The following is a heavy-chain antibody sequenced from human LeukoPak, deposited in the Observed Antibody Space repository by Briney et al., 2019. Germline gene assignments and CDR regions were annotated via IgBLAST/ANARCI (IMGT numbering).Heavy chain of an antibody. CDR1: GGSISSGCYY. Sequence: PSETLSLTCTVSGGSISSGCYYWSWIRQHPGKGLEWIGYIYYSGSTNYNPSLKSRVTISVDTSKNQFSLKLSSVTAADTAVYYCARAGSHKKSAFDYWGQGTLVTASS. CDR2: IYYSGST. D-gene: IGHD6-25*01. CDR3: ARAGSHKKSAFDY. J-gene: IGHJ4*02. V-gene: IGHV4-61*01.